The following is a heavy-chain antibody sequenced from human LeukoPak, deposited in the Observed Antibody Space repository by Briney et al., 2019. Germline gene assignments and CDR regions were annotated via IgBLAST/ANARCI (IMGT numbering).Heavy chain of an antibody. D-gene: IGHD2-8*01. CDR3: ARVGGFVLMVYAEGYYFDY. Sequence: GGSLRLSCAASGFTFSSYWMSWVRQAPGKGLEWVANIKQDGGEKYYVDSVKGRFTISRDNAKNSLYLQMNSLRAEDTAVYYCARVGGFVLMVYAEGYYFDYWGQGTLVTVSS. J-gene: IGHJ4*02. CDR1: GFTFSSYW. CDR2: IKQDGGEK. V-gene: IGHV3-7*01.